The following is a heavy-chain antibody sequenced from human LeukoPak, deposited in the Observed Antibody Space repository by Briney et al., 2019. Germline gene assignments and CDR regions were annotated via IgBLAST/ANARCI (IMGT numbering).Heavy chain of an antibody. Sequence: SETLSLTCTVSGYSISSGRYWGWIRQPPGKGLEWIGSVFHSGSTYYNPSLKSRATISVDTSKNQFSLNLRSVTAADTAMYFCARSLSTAGIDYWGQGTLVTVSS. D-gene: IGHD2-2*01. V-gene: IGHV4-38-2*02. CDR3: ARSLSTAGIDY. CDR1: GYSISSGRY. J-gene: IGHJ4*02. CDR2: VFHSGST.